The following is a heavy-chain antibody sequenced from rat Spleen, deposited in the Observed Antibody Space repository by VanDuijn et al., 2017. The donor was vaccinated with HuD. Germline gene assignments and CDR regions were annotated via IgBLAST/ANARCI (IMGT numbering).Heavy chain of an antibody. CDR1: GFTFSDYY. CDR2: INYDGSRT. Sequence: EVQLVESGGGLVQPGRSLKLSCAASGFTFSDYYMAWVRQAPTKGLEWVATINYDGSRTDYRDSVKGRFTISRDNAKSTLYLQMDSLRSEDTATYYCARSVFDCGGQGVMVTVSS. J-gene: IGHJ2*01. V-gene: IGHV5-7*01. CDR3: ARSVFDC.